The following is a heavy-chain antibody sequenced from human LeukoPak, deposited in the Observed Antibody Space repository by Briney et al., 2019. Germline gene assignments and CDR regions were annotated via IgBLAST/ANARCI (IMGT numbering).Heavy chain of an antibody. Sequence: SETLSLTCTVSGGSISSYYWSWIRQPPGKGPEWIGYIYYSGSTNYNPSLKSRVTISVDTSKNQFSLKLSSVTAADTAVYYCARERIAVAGTSNWFDPWGQGTLVTVSS. J-gene: IGHJ5*02. D-gene: IGHD6-19*01. CDR3: ARERIAVAGTSNWFDP. V-gene: IGHV4-59*12. CDR2: IYYSGST. CDR1: GGSISSYY.